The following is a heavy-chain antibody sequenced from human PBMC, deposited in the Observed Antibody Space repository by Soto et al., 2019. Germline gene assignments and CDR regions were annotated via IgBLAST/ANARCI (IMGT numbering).Heavy chain of an antibody. Sequence: ETLSLTCAVXXXSFSXXXXSWIRQPPGKGLEWIGEINNSGSTNYNPSLKSRVTISVDTSKNQFSLKLSSLTAADTAVYYCGRGPPRFIVVVPAAISGXLPSFDYWGQGTLVTVSS. CDR2: INNSGST. CDR3: GRGPPRFIVVVPAAISGXLPSFDY. V-gene: IGHV4-34*01. J-gene: IGHJ4*02. D-gene: IGHD2-2*01. CDR1: XXSFSXXX.